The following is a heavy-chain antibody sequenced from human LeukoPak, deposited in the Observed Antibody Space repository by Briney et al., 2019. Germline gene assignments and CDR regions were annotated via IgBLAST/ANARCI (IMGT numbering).Heavy chain of an antibody. CDR3: TRETSLYGAFEM. CDR2: IYYSGTT. J-gene: IGHJ3*02. Sequence: SETLSLICSVSRGSISSSNYYWGWIRQPPGKGLEWIGNIYYSGTTYYNPSLPSLRSRVTILVDTSKNQFSLKLRSVTAADTAVYYCTRETSLYGAFEMWGQGTTVTVSS. V-gene: IGHV4-39*07. CDR1: RGSISSSNYY. D-gene: IGHD2/OR15-2a*01.